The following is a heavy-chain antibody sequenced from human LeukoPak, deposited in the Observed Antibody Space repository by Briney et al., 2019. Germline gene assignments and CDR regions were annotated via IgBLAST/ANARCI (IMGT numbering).Heavy chain of an antibody. CDR3: PKDKGRTGYCSSTSCRPYGMDV. Sequence: GGSLRLSCAASGFTFSSYAMSWVRQAPGKGLEWVSAISGSGGSTYYADSVKGRFTISRDNTKNTLYMQMKRQRDEDTAVYYCPKDKGRTGYCSSTSCRPYGMDVWGQGTTATVSS. D-gene: IGHD2-2*01. CDR2: ISGSGGST. J-gene: IGHJ6*02. CDR1: GFTFSSYA. V-gene: IGHV3-23*01.